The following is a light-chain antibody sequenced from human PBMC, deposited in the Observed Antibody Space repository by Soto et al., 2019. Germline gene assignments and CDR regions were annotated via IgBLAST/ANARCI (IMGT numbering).Light chain of an antibody. CDR3: CSYAGSSTLEV. J-gene: IGLJ1*01. CDR1: SSDVGSYNL. Sequence: QSALTQPASVSGSPGQSITISCTGTSSDVGSYNLVSWYQQHPGKAPKLMIYEGSKRPSGVSNRFSGSKSGNTASLTISGFQAEDEADYYCCSYAGSSTLEVFGTGTKVTVL. CDR2: EGS. V-gene: IGLV2-23*01.